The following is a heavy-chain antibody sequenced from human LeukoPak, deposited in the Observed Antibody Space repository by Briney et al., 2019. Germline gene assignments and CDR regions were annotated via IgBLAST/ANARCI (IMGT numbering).Heavy chain of an antibody. J-gene: IGHJ4*02. CDR3: AKAKGGSGSGIDY. D-gene: IGHD6-13*01. Sequence: PGGSLRLSCAASGFTFSSYNMNWVRQAPGKGLEWVSTISGSGGSTYYADSVKGRFTISRDNSKNTLYLQMNSLRVDDTAVYSCAKAKGGSGSGIDYWGQGTLANVSS. CDR2: ISGSGGST. V-gene: IGHV3-23*01. CDR1: GFTFSSYN.